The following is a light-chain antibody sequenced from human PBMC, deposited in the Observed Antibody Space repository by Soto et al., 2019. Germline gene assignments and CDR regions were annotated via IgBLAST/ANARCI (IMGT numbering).Light chain of an antibody. V-gene: IGLV1-51*01. CDR1: SSNIGGNS. J-gene: IGLJ1*01. Sequence: QSVLTQPPSVSAAPGQKVTISCSGSSSNIGGNSVSWYQQLPGTAPKHLIYDDNNRTSWMPDRFSGSKSGTSATLGITGFQTGDEADYYCGSWDSSVSAYVFGTGTQLTVL. CDR2: DDN. CDR3: GSWDSSVSAYV.